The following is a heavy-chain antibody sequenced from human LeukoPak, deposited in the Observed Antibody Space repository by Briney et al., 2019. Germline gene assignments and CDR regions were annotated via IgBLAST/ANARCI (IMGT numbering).Heavy chain of an antibody. Sequence: EASVKVSCKASGYTFTAYYIHWVRQAPGQGLEWMGLINPNTGVTKFAQRFRGRVTMSRDTSISTAYMELNRLTSDDTAVYYCARGDYGRADPWGQGSLVTVSS. J-gene: IGHJ5*02. CDR3: ARGDYGRADP. CDR1: GYTFTAYY. V-gene: IGHV1-2*02. D-gene: IGHD4-17*01. CDR2: INPNTGVT.